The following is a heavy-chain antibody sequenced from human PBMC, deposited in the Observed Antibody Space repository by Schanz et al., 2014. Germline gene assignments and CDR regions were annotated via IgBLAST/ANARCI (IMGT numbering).Heavy chain of an antibody. V-gene: IGHV4-34*02. CDR1: GGSFSAYH. J-gene: IGHJ5*02. Sequence: QVQLQQWGAGLLKPSETLSLICVINGGSFSAYHWSWLRQSPGKGPEWIGEISHDGTTNYNPSLKSRVTISGDTSKNQFSLTLTSVTAADTAVYYCASRRRMGISMVRGIRKGWFAPWGQGTLVTVSS. D-gene: IGHD3-10*01. CDR2: ISHDGTT. CDR3: ASRRRMGISMVRGIRKGWFAP.